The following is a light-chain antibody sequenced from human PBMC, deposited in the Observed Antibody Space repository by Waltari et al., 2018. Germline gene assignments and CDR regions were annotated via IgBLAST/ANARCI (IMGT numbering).Light chain of an antibody. CDR1: DWGKNS. Sequence: YVLTQPPSISVPPGQTATITRPGEDWGKNSASWYQQKAGQPPTLVIYQNNRRPSDIPDRFSASTSGNAATLTIRGTQPTDEADYYCQAWDTVSFVVFGGGTRLTVL. CDR2: QNN. V-gene: IGLV3-1*01. J-gene: IGLJ2*01. CDR3: QAWDTVSFVV.